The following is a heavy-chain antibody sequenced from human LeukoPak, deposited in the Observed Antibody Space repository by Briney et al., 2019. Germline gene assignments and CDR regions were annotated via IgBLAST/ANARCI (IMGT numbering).Heavy chain of an antibody. CDR1: GFTFSSYA. CDR3: ARELREHGVFDI. V-gene: IGHV3-23*01. Sequence: QPGGTLRLSCAASGFTFSSYAMSWVRQAPGKGLEWVSLICGSGGCTYYADSVKGRFTISRDNSKNTVYLQMNSLRAEDTAVYYCARELREHGVFDIWGQGTMVTVSS. CDR2: ICGSGGCT. D-gene: IGHD1-26*01. J-gene: IGHJ3*02.